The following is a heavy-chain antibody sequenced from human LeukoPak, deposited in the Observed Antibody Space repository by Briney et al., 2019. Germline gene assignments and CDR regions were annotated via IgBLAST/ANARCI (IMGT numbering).Heavy chain of an antibody. CDR2: IYYSGST. D-gene: IGHD3-22*01. J-gene: IGHJ6*02. V-gene: IGHV4-31*03. CDR1: GGSISSGGYY. CDR3: ARDGHLHTYYYDSSDGYGMDV. Sequence: SETLSLTCTVSGGSISSGGYYWSWIRQHPGKGLEYIGYIYYSGSTYYNPSLKSRITISVDTSKNQFSLKLSSVTAADTAVYYCARDGHLHTYYYDSSDGYGMDVWGQGTTVTVSS.